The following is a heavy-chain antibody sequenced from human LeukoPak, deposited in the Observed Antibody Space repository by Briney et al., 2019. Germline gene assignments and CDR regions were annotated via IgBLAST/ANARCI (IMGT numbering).Heavy chain of an antibody. D-gene: IGHD3-22*01. CDR3: ARGISSGYYFDY. J-gene: IGHJ4*02. V-gene: IGHV4-59*01. CDR1: GGSISSYY. CDR2: IYYSGST. Sequence: SETLSLTCTVSGGSISSYYWSWIRQPPGKGLEWIGYIYYSGSTNYNPSLKSRVTISADTSKNQFSLKLSSVTAADTAVYYCARGISSGYYFDYWGQGTLVTVSS.